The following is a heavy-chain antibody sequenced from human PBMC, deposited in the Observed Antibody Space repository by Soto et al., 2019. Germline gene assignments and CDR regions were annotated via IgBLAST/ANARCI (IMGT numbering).Heavy chain of an antibody. V-gene: IGHV3-21*01. CDR2: ISSSSSYI. CDR1: GFTFSSYS. D-gene: IGHD3-9*01. CDR3: ARITYYDILTGPDY. J-gene: IGHJ4*02. Sequence: GGSLRLSCAASGFTFSSYSMNWVRQAPGKGLEWVSSISSSSSYIYYADTVKGRFTISRDNAKNSLYLQMNSLRAVDSFVYYCARITYYDILTGPDYWGQGTLVTVSS.